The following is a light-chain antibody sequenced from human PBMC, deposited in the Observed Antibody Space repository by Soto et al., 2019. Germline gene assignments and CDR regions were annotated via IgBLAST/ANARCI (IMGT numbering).Light chain of an antibody. CDR1: SSDIGDYDY. V-gene: IGLV2-14*01. CDR3: NSHANGNNRV. CDR2: EVS. J-gene: IGLJ1*01. Sequence: QPALAQPASVSGSPGQSITISCTGSSSDIGDYDYVSWYQQHPGKAPKVLISEVSNRPSGVSNRFSGSKSGNTASLTISGLQAEDEADYYCNSHANGNNRVFGNGTKVTVL.